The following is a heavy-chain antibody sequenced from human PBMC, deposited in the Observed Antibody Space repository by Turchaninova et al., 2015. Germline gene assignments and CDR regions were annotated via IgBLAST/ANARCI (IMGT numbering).Heavy chain of an antibody. Sequence: QVQLQQWGAGLLKPSETLSLTCAVYGGSFSGYYWSWIRQPPGKGLAWMGEINHSGSTHYNQSIKRLVTITVDTDTNQFSQRLGSVTAADTAVYYGAGVGALWFGEGADYYGMDVWGQGTTVTVSS. J-gene: IGHJ6*02. CDR1: GGSFSGYY. CDR2: INHSGST. CDR3: AGVGALWFGEGADYYGMDV. D-gene: IGHD3-10*01. V-gene: IGHV4-34*01.